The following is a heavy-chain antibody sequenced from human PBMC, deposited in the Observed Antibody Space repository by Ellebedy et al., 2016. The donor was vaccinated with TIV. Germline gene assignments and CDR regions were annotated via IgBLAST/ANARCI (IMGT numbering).Heavy chain of an antibody. CDR1: GFTFSSYS. J-gene: IGHJ6*03. D-gene: IGHD6-6*01. CDR2: ISSSSSTI. V-gene: IGHV3-48*02. Sequence: GESLKISXAASGFTFSSYSMNWVRQAPGKGLEWVSYISSSSSTIYYADSVKGRFTISRDNAKNSLYLQMNSLRDEDTAVYYCARDQFSVEQLVFLYYYMDVWGKGTTVTVSS. CDR3: ARDQFSVEQLVFLYYYMDV.